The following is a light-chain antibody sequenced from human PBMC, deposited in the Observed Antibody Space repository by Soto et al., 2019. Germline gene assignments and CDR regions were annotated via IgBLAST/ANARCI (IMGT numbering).Light chain of an antibody. V-gene: IGKV3-20*01. J-gene: IGKJ4*01. CDR1: QSVSSY. CDR2: DTS. CDR3: QQYGSSPLT. Sequence: EIVLTQSPGTLSLSVGERVTLSCRASQSVSSYLAWYQQTPGQAPRLLIYDTSNRATGTPDRFSGSGSGPYFTLTISRLEPEDFTVYYCQQYGSSPLTFGGGTTVQIK.